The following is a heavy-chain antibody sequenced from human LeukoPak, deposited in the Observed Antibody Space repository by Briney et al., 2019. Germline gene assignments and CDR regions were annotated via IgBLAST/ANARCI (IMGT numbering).Heavy chain of an antibody. V-gene: IGHV1-24*01. D-gene: IGHD6-19*01. CDR3: ATGLTYSSGWYPLDY. Sequence: ASVKVSCKVSGYTLTELSMHWVRQAPGKGLEWMGGFDPEHGETIYAQKFQGRVTMTEDTSTDTACMELSSLRSEDTAVYYCATGLTYSSGWYPLDYWGQGTLVTVSS. CDR2: FDPEHGET. J-gene: IGHJ4*02. CDR1: GYTLTELS.